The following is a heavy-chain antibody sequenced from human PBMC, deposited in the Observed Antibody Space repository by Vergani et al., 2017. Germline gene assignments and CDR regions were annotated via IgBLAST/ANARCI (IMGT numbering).Heavy chain of an antibody. D-gene: IGHD5-12*01. V-gene: IGHV1-46*03. Sequence: QVQLVQSGAEVKKPGASVKVSCKASGYTFTSYYMHWVRQAPGQGLEWMGIINPSGGSTSYAQKFQGRVTMTRDTSTSTVYMELSSLRSEDTAVYYCARDPIVATIDTYDYYYYYGMDVWGQGP. CDR1: GYTFTSYY. CDR3: ARDPIVATIDTYDYYYYYGMDV. CDR2: INPSGGST. J-gene: IGHJ6*02.